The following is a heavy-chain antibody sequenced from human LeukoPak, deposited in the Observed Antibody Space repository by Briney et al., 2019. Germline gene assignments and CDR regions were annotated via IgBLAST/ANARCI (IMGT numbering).Heavy chain of an antibody. D-gene: IGHD1-7*01. CDR3: ARGGITGTRLAWFDP. V-gene: IGHV4-34*01. Sequence: SETLSLTCAVYGGSFSGYYWSWIRQPPGKGLEWIGEINHSGSTNYNPSLKSRVTISVDTSKNQFSLKLSSVTAADTAVYYCARGGITGTRLAWFDPWGQGTLVTVSS. CDR2: INHSGST. CDR1: GGSFSGYY. J-gene: IGHJ5*02.